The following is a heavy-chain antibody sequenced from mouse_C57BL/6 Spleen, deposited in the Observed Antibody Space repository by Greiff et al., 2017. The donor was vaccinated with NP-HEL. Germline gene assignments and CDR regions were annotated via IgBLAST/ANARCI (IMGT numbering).Heavy chain of an antibody. CDR2: IRLKSDNYET. CDR1: GFTFSNYW. J-gene: IGHJ4*01. CDR3: TVSSYSMDY. Sequence: EVMLVESGGGLVQPGGSMKLSCVASGFTFSNYWMNWVRQSPEKGLEWVAQIRLKSDNYETHYAGSVKGRFTISRNDYKSIVYLQMNNLRAEDTGMYYCTVSSYSMDYWGQGTSVTVSS. V-gene: IGHV6-3*01.